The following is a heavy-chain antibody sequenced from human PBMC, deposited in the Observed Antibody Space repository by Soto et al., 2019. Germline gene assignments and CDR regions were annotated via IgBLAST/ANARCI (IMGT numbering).Heavy chain of an antibody. CDR3: ARDGWDYYGSGSGYYYYYYGMDV. V-gene: IGHV3-74*01. J-gene: IGHJ6*02. CDR1: GFTFSSYW. D-gene: IGHD3-10*01. CDR2: INSDGSST. Sequence: GGSLRLSCAASGFTFSSYWMHWVRQAPGKGLVWVSRINSDGSSTSYADSVKGRFTISRDNAKNTLYLQMNSLRAEDTAVYYCARDGWDYYGSGSGYYYYYYGMDVWGQGTTVTVSS.